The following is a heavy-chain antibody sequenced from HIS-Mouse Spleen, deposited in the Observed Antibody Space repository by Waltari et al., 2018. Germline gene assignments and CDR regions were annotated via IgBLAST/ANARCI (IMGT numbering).Heavy chain of an antibody. Sequence: QLQLQESGPGLVKPSDTLSLTCTVSGGSISSSSYDWRGFRQPPGKGLEWIGSIYYSGSTYYTPSLKSRVTISVDTSKNQFSLKLSSVTAADTAVYYCAREIPYSSSWYDWYFDLWGRGTLVTVSS. D-gene: IGHD6-13*01. CDR1: GGSISSSSYD. J-gene: IGHJ2*01. V-gene: IGHV4-39*07. CDR3: AREIPYSSSWYDWYFDL. CDR2: IYYSGST.